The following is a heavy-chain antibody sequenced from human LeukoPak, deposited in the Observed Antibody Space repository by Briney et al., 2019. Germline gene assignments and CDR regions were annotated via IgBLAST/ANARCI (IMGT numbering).Heavy chain of an antibody. CDR1: GFTFSTYA. Sequence: GGSLRLSCAPSGFTFSTYAMSWVRQAPGKGLEWVSGISGSGISTYYADSVKGRFTISRDNSKNTLFLQMNSLRAEDTAVYYCAKAGCSSTTCYSDYWGQGTLVTVSS. CDR2: ISGSGIST. CDR3: AKAGCSSTTCYSDY. V-gene: IGHV3-23*01. J-gene: IGHJ4*02. D-gene: IGHD2-2*01.